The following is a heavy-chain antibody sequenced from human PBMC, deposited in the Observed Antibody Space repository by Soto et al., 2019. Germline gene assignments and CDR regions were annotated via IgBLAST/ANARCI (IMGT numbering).Heavy chain of an antibody. D-gene: IGHD2-15*01. CDR2: ISYDGSNK. J-gene: IGHJ4*02. CDR3: ARGFKLLPGRGGARLDY. CDR1: GFTFSSYA. V-gene: IGHV3-30-3*01. Sequence: QVQLVESGGGVVQPGRSLRLSCAASGFTFSSYAMHWVRQAPGKGLEWVAVISYDGSNKYYADSVKGRFTISRDNSKNTLYLQMNSLRAEDTAVYYCARGFKLLPGRGGARLDYWGQGTLVTVSS.